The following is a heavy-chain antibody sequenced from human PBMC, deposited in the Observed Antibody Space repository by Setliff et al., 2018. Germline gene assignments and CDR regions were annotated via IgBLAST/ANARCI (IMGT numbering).Heavy chain of an antibody. Sequence: LSLTCTVSGGPISSSSYYWGWIRQPPGKGLEWIGSIYYSGSTYYNPSLKSRVTISVDTSKNQFSLKLSSVTAADTAVYYCARDVRVASSSWFKSAFDIWGQGTMVTVSS. J-gene: IGHJ3*02. CDR3: ARDVRVASSSWFKSAFDI. V-gene: IGHV4-39*07. D-gene: IGHD6-13*01. CDR1: GGPISSSSYY. CDR2: IYYSGST.